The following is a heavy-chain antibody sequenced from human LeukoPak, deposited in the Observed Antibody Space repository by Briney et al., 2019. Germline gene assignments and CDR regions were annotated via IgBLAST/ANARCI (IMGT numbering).Heavy chain of an antibody. V-gene: IGHV3-23*01. CDR2: IFPSGGEI. Sequence: GGSLRLSCAASGFTFSTFAMIWVRQPPGKGLEWVSSIFPSGGEIHYADSVRGRFTISRDNSKNTLYLQMSSLRAEDTAVYYCARGDKQLLFKRNKGGFDPWGQGALVTVSS. CDR1: GFTFSTFA. CDR3: ARGDKQLLFKRNKGGFDP. D-gene: IGHD6-13*01. J-gene: IGHJ5*02.